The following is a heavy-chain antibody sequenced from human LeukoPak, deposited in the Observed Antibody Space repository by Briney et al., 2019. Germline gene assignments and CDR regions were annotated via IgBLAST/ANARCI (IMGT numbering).Heavy chain of an antibody. CDR2: INHSGST. CDR1: GGSFSGYY. J-gene: IGHJ4*02. D-gene: IGHD3-3*01. CDR3: ARETITIFGVVIPS. V-gene: IGHV4-34*01. Sequence: SETLSLTCAVYGGSFSGYYWSWIRQPPGKGLEWIGEINHSGSTNYNPSPKSRVTISVDTSKNQFSLKLSSVTAADTAVYYCARETITIFGVVIPSWGQGTLVTVSS.